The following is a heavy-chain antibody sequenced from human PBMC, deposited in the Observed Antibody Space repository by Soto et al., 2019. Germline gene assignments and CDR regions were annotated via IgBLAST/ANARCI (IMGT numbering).Heavy chain of an antibody. V-gene: IGHV1-69*14. CDR2: SITMFGTA. CDR3: ASGIQLWLRRINNGYSG. CDR1: GGTFSTYA. J-gene: IGHJ4*02. Sequence: QVQLVQSGAEVKKPESSVNVSCKAPGGTFSTYAISWVRQAPGQGLEWMGGSITMFGTANYAQRFQDRATIAADKSTNTVYQELGRLRSEDTAVYFCASGIQLWLRRINNGYSGWGQGTLVTVSS. D-gene: IGHD5-18*01.